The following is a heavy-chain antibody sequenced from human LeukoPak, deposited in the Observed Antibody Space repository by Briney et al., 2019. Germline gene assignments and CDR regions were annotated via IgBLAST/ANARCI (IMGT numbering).Heavy chain of an antibody. J-gene: IGHJ4*02. D-gene: IGHD3-3*01. CDR2: INWDASDT. CDR3: ARDFALGVDFGSGPNYYPVFDS. V-gene: IGHV3-20*04. Sequence: GGSLRLSCAASGFIFDDFGMIWVRQAPGKGLEWVSGINWDASDTGYADSVQGRFTISRDSAKNSLYLHMNNLRAEDTAFYYCARDFALGVDFGSGPNYYPVFDSWGQGTQVTVSS. CDR1: GFIFDDFG.